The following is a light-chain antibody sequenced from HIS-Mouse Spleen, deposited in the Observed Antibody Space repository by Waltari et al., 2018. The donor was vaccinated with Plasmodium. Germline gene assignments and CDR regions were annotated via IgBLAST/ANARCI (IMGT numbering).Light chain of an antibody. J-gene: IGLJ1*01. CDR3: CSYAGSSTYV. V-gene: IGLV2-23*01. CDR1: SRAIGRYNL. Sequence: QSPLTQPPFASGSPGPPIIISSTDTSRAIGRYNLVPWYQQHPGKAPKLMIYEGSTRPSGVSNRFSGSKSGNTASLTISGLQAEDEADYYCCSYAGSSTYVFGTGTKVTVL. CDR2: EGS.